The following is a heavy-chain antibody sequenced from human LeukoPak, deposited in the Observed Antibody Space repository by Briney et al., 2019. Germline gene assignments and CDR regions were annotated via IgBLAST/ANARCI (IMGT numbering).Heavy chain of an antibody. J-gene: IGHJ5*02. D-gene: IGHD3-10*01. CDR1: GFSFSSYA. CDR3: AKDLMRDRWFGES. V-gene: IGHV3-30*02. CDR2: IRYDGNDK. Sequence: PGGSLRLSCATSGFSFSSYAMSWVRQAPGKGLEWVAFIRYDGNDKFYSESVKGRFTISRDTSRNTLYLQMNSLRLDDTAVYYCAKDLMRDRWFGESWGQGTLVTVSS.